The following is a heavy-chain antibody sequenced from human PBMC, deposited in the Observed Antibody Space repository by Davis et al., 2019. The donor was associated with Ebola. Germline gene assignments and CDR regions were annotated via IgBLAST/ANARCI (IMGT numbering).Heavy chain of an antibody. CDR3: ARGGYFGLGTYYNAAPFYY. J-gene: IGHJ4*02. Sequence: GGSLRLSCAASGFTFSSYGMHWVRQAPGKGLEWVAVIWYDGSNKYYADSVKGRFTIPRDNSKNTLYLQMNSLRPDDTALYYCARGGYFGLGTYYNAAPFYYWGQGTLVTVSS. CDR1: GFTFSSYG. CDR2: IWYDGSNK. V-gene: IGHV3-33*01. D-gene: IGHD3-10*01.